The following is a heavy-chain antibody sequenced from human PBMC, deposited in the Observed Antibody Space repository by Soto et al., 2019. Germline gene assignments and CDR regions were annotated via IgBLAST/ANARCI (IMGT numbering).Heavy chain of an antibody. CDR1: GDTFTSFH. D-gene: IGHD2-8*01. CDR3: AREPCSNAGCFALFDS. V-gene: IGHV1-46*03. CDR2: INPSDGDT. J-gene: IGHJ4*02. Sequence: GASVKVSCKASGDTFTSFHLHWVRQAPGQGLEWMGIINPSDGDTNYAQRFQGRVTMTSDTSTSTVYMELSSLISEDTATYYCAREPCSNAGCFALFDSWGQGTLVTSPQ.